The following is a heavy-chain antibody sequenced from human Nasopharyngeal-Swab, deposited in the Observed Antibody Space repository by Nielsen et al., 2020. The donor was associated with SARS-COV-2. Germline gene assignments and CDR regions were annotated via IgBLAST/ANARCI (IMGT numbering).Heavy chain of an antibody. Sequence: WGRQAPGQGIEWVGRIIPILGKPNYAQKDQCRLTITADTSTTTAYMELSSLRSEDSAVYYCASPVEMSTTWGQGTLVTVSS. CDR2: IIPILGKP. V-gene: IGHV1-69*02. J-gene: IGHJ5*02. D-gene: IGHD5-24*01. CDR3: ASPVEMSTT.